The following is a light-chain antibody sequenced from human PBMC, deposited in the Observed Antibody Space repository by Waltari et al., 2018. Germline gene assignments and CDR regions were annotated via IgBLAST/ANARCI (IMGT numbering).Light chain of an antibody. CDR3: QQYGSSPRYT. CDR1: QSVSSSY. CDR2: GAS. V-gene: IGKV3-20*01. J-gene: IGKJ2*01. Sequence: EIVLTQSPGTLSLSPGERATLSFRASQSVSSSYLAWYQQKPGQAPRRLIYGASSRATGIPDRFSGSGSGTDFTLTISRLEPEDFAVYYCQQYGSSPRYTFGQGTKLEIK.